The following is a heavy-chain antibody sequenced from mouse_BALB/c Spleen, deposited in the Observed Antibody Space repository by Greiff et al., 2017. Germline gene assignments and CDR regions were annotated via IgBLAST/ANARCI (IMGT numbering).Heavy chain of an antibody. CDR2: IRSKSNNYAT. J-gene: IGHJ4*01. D-gene: IGHD3-1*01. CDR1: GFTFNTYA. CDR3: VRHGNRAHAMDY. V-gene: IGHV10-1*02. Sequence: EVHLVESGGGLVQPKGSLKLSCAASGFTFNTYAMNWVRQAPGKGLEWVARIRSKSNNYATYYADSVKDRFTISRDDSQSMLYLQMNNLKTEDTAMYYCVRHGNRAHAMDYWGQGTSVTVSS.